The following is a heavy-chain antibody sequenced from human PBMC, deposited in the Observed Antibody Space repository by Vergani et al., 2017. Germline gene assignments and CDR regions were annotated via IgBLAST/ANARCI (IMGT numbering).Heavy chain of an antibody. CDR2: INGHSGGT. D-gene: IGHD2/OR15-2a*01. CDR3: ARAHYSGSESDSMDWFDP. CDR1: GYTFGAYY. Sequence: QVQLVQSGAEVKKPGASVKVSCKTSGYTFGAYYIQWVRQAPGQGLEWMGWINGHSGGTENAQRFLGRITMTRDTSIITAYMELSSLTADDTAVYYCARAHYSGSESDSMDWFDPWGQGTRVTVSS. V-gene: IGHV1-2*02. J-gene: IGHJ5*02.